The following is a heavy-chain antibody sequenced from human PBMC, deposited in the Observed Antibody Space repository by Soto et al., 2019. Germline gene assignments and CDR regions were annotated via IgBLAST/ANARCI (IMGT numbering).Heavy chain of an antibody. V-gene: IGHV4-31*03. Sequence: SETLSLTCTVSGGSIISGGYYWIWIRQHPGKGLEWIGYIYYSGSTYYNPSLKSRVTISVDTSKNQFSLKLSSVTAAVTAVYYCASLFGYDHDYWGQGTLVTVSS. J-gene: IGHJ4*02. CDR3: ASLFGYDHDY. D-gene: IGHD5-12*01. CDR2: IYYSGST. CDR1: GGSIISGGYY.